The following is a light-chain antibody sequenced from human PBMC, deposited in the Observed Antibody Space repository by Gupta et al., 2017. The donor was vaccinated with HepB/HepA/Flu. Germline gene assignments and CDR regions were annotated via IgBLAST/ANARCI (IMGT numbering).Light chain of an antibody. CDR3: NSRDSSGNHLRVV. Sequence: SSELTQDPAVSVALGQTVRITCLGDSLRSYYASWYQQKPGQAPVLVIYGKNNRPSGIPDRFSGSSSGNTSSLTITGAQAEDEADYYCNSRDSSGNHLRVVFGGGTKLTVL. J-gene: IGLJ2*01. V-gene: IGLV3-19*01. CDR1: SLRSYY. CDR2: GKN.